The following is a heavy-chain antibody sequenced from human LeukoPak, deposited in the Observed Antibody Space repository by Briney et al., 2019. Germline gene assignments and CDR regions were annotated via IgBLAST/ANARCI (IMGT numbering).Heavy chain of an antibody. D-gene: IGHD3-22*01. CDR3: ARGAYDSSGYPENAFDI. V-gene: IGHV1-69*13. CDR1: GGTFSSYA. Sequence: SVKVSCKASGGTFSSYAISWVRQAPGQGLEWMGGIIPIFGTANYAQKFQGRVTITADESTSTAYMELSSLRSEDTAVYYCARGAYDSSGYPENAFDIWGQGTMVTVSS. J-gene: IGHJ3*02. CDR2: IIPIFGTA.